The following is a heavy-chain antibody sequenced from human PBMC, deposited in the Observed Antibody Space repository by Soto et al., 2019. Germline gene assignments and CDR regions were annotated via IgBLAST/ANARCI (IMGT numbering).Heavy chain of an antibody. V-gene: IGHV3-7*01. J-gene: IGHJ5*02. CDR3: CRFTLGWWFDP. D-gene: IGHD7-27*01. CDR1: GFTFSSYW. CDR2: IKQDGSEK. Sequence: GGSLRLSCAASGFTFSSYWMSWVRQAPGKGLEWVANIKQDGSEKYYVDSVKGRFTISRDNAKNSLYLQMNSLRAEDTAVYYCCRFTLGWWFDPWGQGTLVTVSS.